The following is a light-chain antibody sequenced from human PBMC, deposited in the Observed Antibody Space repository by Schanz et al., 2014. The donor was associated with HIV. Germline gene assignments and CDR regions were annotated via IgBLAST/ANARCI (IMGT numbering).Light chain of an antibody. Sequence: TQSPSTLSASVGDRVTITCRASQSIGSTYLAWYQQKPGQAPRLLIYGATSRATGIPDRFSGSGSGTDFTLTISRLEPEDFAVYYCQQYGSSPLFGQGTKVEIK. CDR1: QSIGSTY. V-gene: IGKV3-20*01. CDR2: GAT. J-gene: IGKJ1*01. CDR3: QQYGSSPL.